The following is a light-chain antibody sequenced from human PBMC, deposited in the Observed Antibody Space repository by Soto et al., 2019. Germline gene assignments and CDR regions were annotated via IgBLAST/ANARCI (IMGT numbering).Light chain of an antibody. CDR3: TSHTGSDTWV. CDR1: SSDVGGYDR. V-gene: IGLV2-18*02. J-gene: IGLJ3*02. Sequence: QAVVAQPPSVSASPGQSVTVSCTGTSSDVGGYDRVSWYQQAPGTAPKLIIYQVTNRPSGVPDRFSGSKSGNTAALTISGLQAEDEGDYYCTSHTGSDTWVFGGGTKLTVL. CDR2: QVT.